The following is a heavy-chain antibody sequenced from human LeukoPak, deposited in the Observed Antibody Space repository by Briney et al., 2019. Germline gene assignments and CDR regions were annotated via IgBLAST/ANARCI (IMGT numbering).Heavy chain of an antibody. D-gene: IGHD3-22*01. CDR2: ISYDGSSK. J-gene: IGHJ4*02. CDR3: ARGDYYDSSGYYSQVEPAY. CDR1: GFTFSSYA. V-gene: IGHV3-30*04. Sequence: PGRSLRLSCAASGFTFSSYAMHWVRQAPGKGLEWVAVISYDGSSKYYADSVKGRFTISRDNSKNTLYLQMNSLRAEDTAVYYCARGDYYDSSGYYSQVEPAYWGQGTLVTVSS.